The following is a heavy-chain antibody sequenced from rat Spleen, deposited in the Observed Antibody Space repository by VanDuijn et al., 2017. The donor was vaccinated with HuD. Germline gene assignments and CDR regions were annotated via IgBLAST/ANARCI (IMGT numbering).Heavy chain of an antibody. J-gene: IGHJ2*01. D-gene: IGHD1-4*01. V-gene: IGHV5-31*01. CDR1: GFTFSNNW. Sequence: EVHLVESGGGLEQPGSPLKLSCAASGFTFSNNWMNWIRQAPGKGLEWVATINTDGGNTYYPDTVKGQFAISRDNAKSTLYLQMNSLRSEDTATYYCTRPNYPGFNYFDYWGQGVMVTVSS. CDR3: TRPNYPGFNYFDY. CDR2: INTDGGNT.